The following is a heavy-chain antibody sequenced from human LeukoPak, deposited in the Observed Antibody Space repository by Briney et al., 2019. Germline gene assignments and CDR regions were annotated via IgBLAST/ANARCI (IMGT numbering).Heavy chain of an antibody. V-gene: IGHV1-46*01. CDR2: ISPSGSST. CDR1: GYTFTSYY. D-gene: IGHD3-10*01. J-gene: IGHJ6*02. CDR3: ARGITVVRGVIKGGMDV. Sequence: GASVKVSCKASGYTFTSYYMHWVRQAPGQGLEWMGIISPSGSSTNYAQKFQGRVTMTADKSTGTVYMELSSLRSGDTAVYYCARGITVVRGVIKGGMDVWGQGTTVTVSS.